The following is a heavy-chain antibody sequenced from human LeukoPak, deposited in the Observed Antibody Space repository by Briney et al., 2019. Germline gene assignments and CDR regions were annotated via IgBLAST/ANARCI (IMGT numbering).Heavy chain of an antibody. CDR2: INHSGST. CDR1: GGSISGYY. V-gene: IGHV4-34*01. Sequence: KSSETLSLTCTVSGGSISGYYWSWIRQPPGKGLEWIGEINHSGSTNYNPSLKSRVTISVDTSKNQFSLKLSSVTAADTAVYYCARGPVGNFDYWGQGTLVTVSS. D-gene: IGHD7-27*01. J-gene: IGHJ4*02. CDR3: ARGPVGNFDY.